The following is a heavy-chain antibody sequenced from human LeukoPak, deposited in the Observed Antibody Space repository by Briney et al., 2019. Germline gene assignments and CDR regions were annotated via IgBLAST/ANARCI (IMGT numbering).Heavy chain of an antibody. CDR3: ARGPASPMIVVPNHMDV. CDR2: IYYSGST. Sequence: ASETLSLTCTVSGGSISSYYWSWIRQPPGKGLEWIGYIYYSGSTNYDPSLKSRVTISVDTSKNQFSLKLSSVTAADTAVYYCARGPASPMIVVPNHMDVWGRGTTVTVSS. J-gene: IGHJ6*03. CDR1: GGSISSYY. V-gene: IGHV4-59*01. D-gene: IGHD3-22*01.